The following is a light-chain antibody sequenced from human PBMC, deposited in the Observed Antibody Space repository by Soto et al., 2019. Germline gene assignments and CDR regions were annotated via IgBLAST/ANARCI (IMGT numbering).Light chain of an antibody. CDR3: QHYDNWPPWT. J-gene: IGKJ1*01. CDR2: GAS. V-gene: IGKV3-15*01. Sequence: EIVLTQSPGTLSLSPGERSTLSCRASQSVSNNNLAWYQQKPGQAPRLLIYGASTRANDIPARFSGSGSGTEFTLTIRSLQSEDIAVYYCQHYDNWPPWTFGQGTKVDIK. CDR1: QSVSNNN.